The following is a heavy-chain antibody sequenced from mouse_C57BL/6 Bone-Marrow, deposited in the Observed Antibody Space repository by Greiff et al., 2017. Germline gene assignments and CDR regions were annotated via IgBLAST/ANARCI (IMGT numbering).Heavy chain of an antibody. CDR2: INPNYGST. CDR3: SRSPYYDGDCLDY. CDR1: GYSFTDYN. J-gene: IGHJ4*01. Sequence: VQLQQSGPELVKPGASVKISCKASGYSFTDYNMNWVKQSTGKGLEWIGVINPNYGSTSYNQKFKGKATLTVDKSSSTAYMQLNSLTSEDAAGYYCSRSPYYDGDCLDYWGQGTSVTVSS. D-gene: IGHD2-4*01. V-gene: IGHV1-39*01.